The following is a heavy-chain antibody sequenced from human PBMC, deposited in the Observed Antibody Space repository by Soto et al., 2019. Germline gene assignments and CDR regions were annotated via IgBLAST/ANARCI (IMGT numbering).Heavy chain of an antibody. D-gene: IGHD1-1*01. CDR2: ISTSGGDI. J-gene: IGHJ4*02. V-gene: IGHV3-11*01. Sequence: QVQLVESGGGLVEPGGSLRLSCAASGFTFSDYYMGWIRQAPGRGLEWVSDISTSGGDIFYADSVRGRFTTSRDNAKNLLFLQMTSLRAEGTAVYYCATTTWYRFIDWGQGTLVTVSS. CDR3: ATTTWYRFID. CDR1: GFTFSDYY.